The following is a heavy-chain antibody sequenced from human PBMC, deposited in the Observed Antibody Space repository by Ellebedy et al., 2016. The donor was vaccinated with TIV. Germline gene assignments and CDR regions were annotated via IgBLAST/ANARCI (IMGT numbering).Heavy chain of an antibody. J-gene: IGHJ5*02. CDR2: IYQDGSDQ. D-gene: IGHD4-17*01. CDR3: ARRGSYGDYAVQVNSWFDT. V-gene: IGHV3-7*01. Sequence: GGSLRLSCAASGFSFRSYWMSWVRQAPGKGLEWVANIYQDGSDQYYADSVKGRLTISRANANKSLFLQMNSLRVDDTAVYYCARRGSYGDYAVQVNSWFDTWGQGTLVSVSS. CDR1: GFSFRSYW.